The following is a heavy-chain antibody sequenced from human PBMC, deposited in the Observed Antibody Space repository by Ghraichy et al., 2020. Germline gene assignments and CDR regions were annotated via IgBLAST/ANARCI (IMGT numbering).Heavy chain of an antibody. V-gene: IGHV4-34*01. J-gene: IGHJ5*02. CDR2: INHSGST. Sequence: ETLSLTCAVYGGSFSGYYWSWIRQPPGKGLEWIGEINHSGSTNYNPSLKSRVTISVDTSKNQFSLKLSSVTAADTAVYYCASRVVVVAATRANWFDPWGQGTLVTVSS. CDR3: ASRVVVVAATRANWFDP. D-gene: IGHD2-15*01. CDR1: GGSFSGYY.